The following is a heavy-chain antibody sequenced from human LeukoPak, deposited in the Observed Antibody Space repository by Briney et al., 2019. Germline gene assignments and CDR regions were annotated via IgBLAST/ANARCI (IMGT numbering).Heavy chain of an antibody. CDR1: GFTFSSYA. V-gene: IGHV3-30-3*01. Sequence: PGRSLRLSCAASGFTFSSYAMHWVRQAPGKGLEWVAVISYDGSNKYYADSVKGRFTISRDNSKNTLYLQMNSLRAEDTAVYYCARSPFSENGMDVWGQGTTVTVSS. J-gene: IGHJ6*02. CDR3: ARSPFSENGMDV. CDR2: ISYDGSNK. D-gene: IGHD1-14*01.